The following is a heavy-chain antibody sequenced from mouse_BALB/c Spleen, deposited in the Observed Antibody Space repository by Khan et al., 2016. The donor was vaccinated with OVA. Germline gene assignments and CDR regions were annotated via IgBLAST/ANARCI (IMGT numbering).Heavy chain of an antibody. CDR1: GYTFTNHH. CDR3: SRSPFFTRAWFAY. J-gene: IGHJ3*01. D-gene: IGHD1-1*01. V-gene: IGHV1S45*01. CDR2: INPYNDYT. Sequence: EVQLQESGTELVRPGASVKISCKAFGYTFTNHHINWVKQRPGQGLDWIGYINPYNDYTTYNQKFKGKATLTVDKSSSTAYTELSSLTSEDSAVXYCSRSPFFTRAWFAYWGQGTLVTVSA.